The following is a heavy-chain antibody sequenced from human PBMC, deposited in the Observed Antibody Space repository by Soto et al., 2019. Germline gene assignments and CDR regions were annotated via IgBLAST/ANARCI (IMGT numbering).Heavy chain of an antibody. CDR2: INPKSGGT. CDR3: ARGDSTDCSNGVCSFFYNHDMDV. CDR1: GYSFTDYH. Sequence: ASVKVSCKASGYSFTDYHIHWVRQAPGQGLEWLGRINPKSGGTSTAQKFQGWVAMTTDTSISTASMELTRLTSDDTAIYYCARGDSTDCSNGVCSFFYNHDMDVWG. V-gene: IGHV1-2*04. D-gene: IGHD2-8*01. J-gene: IGHJ6*02.